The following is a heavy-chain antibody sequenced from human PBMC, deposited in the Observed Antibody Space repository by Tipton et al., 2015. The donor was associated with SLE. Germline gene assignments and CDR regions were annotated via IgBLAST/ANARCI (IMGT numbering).Heavy chain of an antibody. J-gene: IGHJ4*02. V-gene: IGHV3-30*02. D-gene: IGHD3-3*01. CDR2: IRYDGSKK. CDR3: AKVLEGFWSALGY. CDR1: GFTFSSYG. Sequence: SLRLSCAASGFTFSSYGMHWVRQAPGKGLEWVAFIRYDGSKKYYANSVKGRFTISRDNSKNTLYLQMNSLRAEDTAVYYCAKVLEGFWSALGYWGQGTLVTVSS.